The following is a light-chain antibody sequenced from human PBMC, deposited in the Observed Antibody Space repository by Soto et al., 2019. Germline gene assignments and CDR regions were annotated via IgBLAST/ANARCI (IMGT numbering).Light chain of an antibody. V-gene: IGKV3-20*01. J-gene: IGKJ5*01. CDR1: QNINNNQ. CDR2: GAS. Sequence: EDVLTQSPGERGLSPWEGANISCRASQNINNNQLAWYQQKPGQAPRLLIYGASSRATGIPDRFSGSGSGTDFTLTISRLEPEDFAVYYGQQHGISHITFGQGTRLEIK. CDR3: QQHGISHIT.